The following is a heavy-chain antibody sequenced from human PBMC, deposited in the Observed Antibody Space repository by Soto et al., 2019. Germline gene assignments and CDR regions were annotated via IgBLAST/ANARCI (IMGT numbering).Heavy chain of an antibody. CDR2: IFYSGSS. J-gene: IGHJ3*02. D-gene: IGHD2-21*01. CDR1: GGSVGSGSYY. CDR3: ARFSVRRYDGGEIDI. V-gene: IGHV4-61*01. Sequence: QVQLQESGPGLVKPSETLSLTCTVSGGSVGSGSYYWSWIRQPPGEGLEWIGYIFYSGSSNYNPSLKSRVTMSIDTSKNQFSLKLSSVTTADTAVYYCARFSVRRYDGGEIDIWGQGTMVTVSS.